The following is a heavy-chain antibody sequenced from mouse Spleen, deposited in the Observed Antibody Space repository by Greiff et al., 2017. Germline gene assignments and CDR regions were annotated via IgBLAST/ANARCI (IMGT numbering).Heavy chain of an antibody. CDR1: GFTFSSYA. Sequence: EVKLVESGGGLVKLGGSLKLSCAASGFTFSSYAMSWVRQTPEKRLEWVATISSGGGNTYYPDSVKGRFTISRDNAKNTLYLQMSSLKSEDTAMYYCARHRDYAMDYWGQGTSVTVSS. CDR3: ARHRDYAMDY. CDR2: ISSGGGNT. V-gene: IGHV5-9*04. J-gene: IGHJ4*01.